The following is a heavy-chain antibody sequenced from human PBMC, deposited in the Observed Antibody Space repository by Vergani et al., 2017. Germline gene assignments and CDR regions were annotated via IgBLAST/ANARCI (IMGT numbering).Heavy chain of an antibody. J-gene: IGHJ6*04. D-gene: IGHD2-21*02. CDR1: GATFRRNT. V-gene: IGHV1-69*08. CDR2: IIPVLGKT. Sequence: QVQLVQSGAEVKKPGSSVKVSCKASGATFRRNTISWVRQVPGQGLEWMGRIIPVLGKTKYAQDFQGRLTITADKSTSTAYMELTSLRSQDTAVYYCARDPRGYGGDPEDYYYGMDVWGKGTTVTVSS. CDR3: ARDPRGYGGDPEDYYYGMDV.